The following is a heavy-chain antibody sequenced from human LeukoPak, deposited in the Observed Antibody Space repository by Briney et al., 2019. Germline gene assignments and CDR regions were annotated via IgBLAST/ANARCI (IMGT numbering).Heavy chain of an antibody. CDR1: GGSISSGDYY. V-gene: IGHV4-30-4*01. CDR3: ARDKGPYYDMVSPGAFDI. CDR2: IYYSGST. J-gene: IGHJ3*02. D-gene: IGHD3-22*01. Sequence: SQTLSLTCTVSGGSISSGDYYWSWIRQPPGKGLEWIGYIYYSGSTYYNPSLKSRVTISVDTSKNQFSLKLSSVTAADTAVYYCARDKGPYYDMVSPGAFDIWGQGTMVTVSS.